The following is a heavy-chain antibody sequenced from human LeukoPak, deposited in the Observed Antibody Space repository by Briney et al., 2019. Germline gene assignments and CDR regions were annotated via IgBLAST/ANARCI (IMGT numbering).Heavy chain of an antibody. CDR3: ARDSTVRYLGY. V-gene: IGHV1-69*13. Sequence: GASVKVSCKASGYTFTSYDINWVRQATGQGLEWMGGIIPIFGTANYAQKFQGRVTITADESTSTAYMELSSLRSEDTAVYYCARDSTVRYLGYWGQGTLVTVSS. D-gene: IGHD3-9*01. CDR1: GYTFTSYD. CDR2: IIPIFGTA. J-gene: IGHJ4*02.